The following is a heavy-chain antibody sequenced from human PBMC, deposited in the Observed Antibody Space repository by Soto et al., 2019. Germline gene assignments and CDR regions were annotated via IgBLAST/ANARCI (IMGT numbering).Heavy chain of an antibody. V-gene: IGHV3-72*01. CDR1: GFTFSDHY. CDR2: TRNKANSYTT. Sequence: GGSLRLSCAASGFTFSDHYMDWVRQAPGKGLEWVGRTRNKANSYTTDYAASAKGRFTISRDDSKNSLYLQMNSLKTEDTAVYYCAKEQTSAMVNFAYWGHAPLVTSPQ. CDR3: AKEQTSAMVNFAY. J-gene: IGHJ4*01. D-gene: IGHD5-18*01.